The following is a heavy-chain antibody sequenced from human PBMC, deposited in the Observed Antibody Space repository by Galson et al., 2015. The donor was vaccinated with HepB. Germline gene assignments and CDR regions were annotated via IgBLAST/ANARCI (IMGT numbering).Heavy chain of an antibody. J-gene: IGHJ4*02. CDR1: GGSISSSSYY. D-gene: IGHD2-2*01. CDR3: ARHESESKTYAADN. Sequence: LSLTCTVSGGSISSSSYYWGWLRPPPGKGLEWIGSFYYTGNSHYNPSLKSRVTISGDTSKNQFSLKLNSVTAADTAVYYCARHESESKTYAADNWGQGTLVTVSS. V-gene: IGHV4-39*01. CDR2: FYYTGNS.